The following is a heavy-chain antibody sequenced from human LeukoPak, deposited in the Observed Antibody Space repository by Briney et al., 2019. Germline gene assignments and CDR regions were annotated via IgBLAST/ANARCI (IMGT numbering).Heavy chain of an antibody. CDR3: ARSFYRHAAGM. CDR2: INHSGST. CDR1: GGSFSGYY. D-gene: IGHD2-15*01. J-gene: IGHJ4*02. Sequence: SETLSLTCAVYGGSFSGYYWSWIRQPPGKGLEWIGEINHSGSTNYNPSLKSRVTISVGTSKNQFSLKLSSVTAADTAVYYCARSFYRHAAGMWGQGTLVTVSS. V-gene: IGHV4-34*01.